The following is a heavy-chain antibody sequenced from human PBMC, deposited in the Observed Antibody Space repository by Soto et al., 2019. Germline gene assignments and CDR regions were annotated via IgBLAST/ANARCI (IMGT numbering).Heavy chain of an antibody. CDR3: ARDNTYERVWAGAEPYFDP. D-gene: IGHD3-16*01. V-gene: IGHV1-18*04. CDR1: GYTFTSYG. CDR2: ISPYNDNT. Sequence: ASVKVSCKTSGYTFTSYGISWVRQAPGQGLEWLGWISPYNDNTNYAQKLQGRVTMTTDTSTTTAYMELRSLRSDDTAVYYCARDNTYERVWAGAEPYFDPWGQGTLVTVSS. J-gene: IGHJ4*02.